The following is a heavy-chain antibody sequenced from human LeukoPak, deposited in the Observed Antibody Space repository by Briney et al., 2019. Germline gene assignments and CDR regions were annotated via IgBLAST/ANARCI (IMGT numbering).Heavy chain of an antibody. Sequence: PSETLSLTCAVSGYSISSGYYWGWIRQPPGKGRARIGGIYHSGSTYYNPSLKGRVTISVDTSKNQFSLKLSSVTAADTAVYYCARVRYFDWSDWFDPWGQGTLVTVSS. CDR1: GYSISSGYY. CDR3: ARVRYFDWSDWFDP. CDR2: IYHSGST. D-gene: IGHD3-9*01. V-gene: IGHV4-38-2*01. J-gene: IGHJ5*02.